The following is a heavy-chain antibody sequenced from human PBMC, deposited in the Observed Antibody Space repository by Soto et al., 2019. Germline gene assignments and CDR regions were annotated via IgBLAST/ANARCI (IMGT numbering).Heavy chain of an antibody. CDR2: ISYDGSNK. V-gene: IGHV3-30*18. J-gene: IGHJ6*02. D-gene: IGHD6-19*01. Sequence: HPGGSLRLSCAASGFTFSSYGMHWVRQAPGKGLEWVAVISYDGSNKYYADSVKGRFTISRDNSKNTLYLQMNSLRAEDTAVYYCAKDLRSYYYYYYGMDVWGQGTTVTVSS. CDR1: GFTFSSYG. CDR3: AKDLRSYYYYYYGMDV.